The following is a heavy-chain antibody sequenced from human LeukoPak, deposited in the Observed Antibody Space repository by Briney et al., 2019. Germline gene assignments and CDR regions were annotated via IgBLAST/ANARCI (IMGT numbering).Heavy chain of an antibody. V-gene: IGHV1-2*02. CDR3: ARERFPYSSSWYWRGTADRTVIFDY. D-gene: IGHD6-13*01. Sequence: GASVKVSCKASGYTFTGYYMHWVRQAPGQGLEWMGWINPNSGGTNYAQKFQGRVTMTRDTSISTAYMELSRLRSDDTAVYYCARERFPYSSSWYWRGTADRTVIFDYWGRGTLVTVSS. CDR2: INPNSGGT. J-gene: IGHJ4*02. CDR1: GYTFTGYY.